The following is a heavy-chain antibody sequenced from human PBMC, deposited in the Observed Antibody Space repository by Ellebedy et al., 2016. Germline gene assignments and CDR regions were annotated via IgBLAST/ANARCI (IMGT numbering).Heavy chain of an antibody. CDR1: GGTFSSYA. CDR3: ARTKRTTGGWFDP. D-gene: IGHD4-11*01. V-gene: IGHV1-69*04. CDR2: IIPILGIA. Sequence: ASVKVSCKASGGTFSSYAISWVRQAPGQGLEWMGRIIPILGIANYAQKFQGRVTITADKSTSTAYMELSSLRSEDTAVYYCARTKRTTGGWFDPWGQGTLVTVSS. J-gene: IGHJ5*02.